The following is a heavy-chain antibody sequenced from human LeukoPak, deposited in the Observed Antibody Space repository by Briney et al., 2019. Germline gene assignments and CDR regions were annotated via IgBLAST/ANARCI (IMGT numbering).Heavy chain of an antibody. CDR2: IFYSGSA. V-gene: IGHV4-39*01. J-gene: IGHJ3*02. Sequence: PSETLSLTCIVSGDSISSTSYYWAWIRQPPGKGLEWIGMIFYSGSAYYTPSLRGRVTLSVDTSRNQFSLNLISVTAADTAVYYCAYSSTPVEESAFDIWGQGTMVTVSS. D-gene: IGHD6-13*01. CDR1: GDSISSTSYY. CDR3: AYSSTPVEESAFDI.